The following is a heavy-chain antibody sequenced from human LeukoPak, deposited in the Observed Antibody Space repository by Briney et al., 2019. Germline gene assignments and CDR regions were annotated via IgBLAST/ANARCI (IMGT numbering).Heavy chain of an antibody. D-gene: IGHD3-3*01. CDR3: ARGSAGLRFLEWLPADYYYYGMDV. Sequence: SETLSLTCTVSGVSISSYYWSWIRQPPGKGLEWIGYICYSGSTNYNPSLKSRVTISVDTSKNQFSLKLSSVTAADTAVYYCARGSAGLRFLEWLPADYYYYGMDVWGQGTTVTVSS. CDR2: ICYSGST. J-gene: IGHJ6*02. CDR1: GVSISSYY. V-gene: IGHV4-59*01.